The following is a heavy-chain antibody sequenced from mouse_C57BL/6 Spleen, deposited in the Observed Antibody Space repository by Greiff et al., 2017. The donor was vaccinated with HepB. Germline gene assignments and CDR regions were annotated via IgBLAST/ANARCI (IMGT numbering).Heavy chain of an antibody. CDR1: GYTFTDYE. CDR3: TRGGYYGSSYVYAMDY. D-gene: IGHD1-1*01. J-gene: IGHJ4*01. Sequence: VQLVESGAELVRPGASVTLSCKASGYTFTDYEMHWVKQTPVHGLEWIGAIDPETGGTAYNQKFKGKAILTADKSSSTAYMELRSLTSEDSAVYYCTRGGYYGSSYVYAMDYWGQGTSVTVSS. V-gene: IGHV1-15*01. CDR2: IDPETGGT.